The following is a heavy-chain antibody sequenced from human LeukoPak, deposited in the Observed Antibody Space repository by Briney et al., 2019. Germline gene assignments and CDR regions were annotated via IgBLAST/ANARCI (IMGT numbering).Heavy chain of an antibody. D-gene: IGHD1-26*01. Sequence: SETLSLSCTVSGGSISNYYRNWLRQPPGKGLEWIGSIFSGSTYYNPSLKSRVTISLNTSKNQLSLNLSSVTAADTAVYYCARQGERPGISAYWGQGTLVTVSS. CDR1: GGSISNYY. V-gene: IGHV4-59*08. J-gene: IGHJ4*02. CDR2: IFSGST. CDR3: ARQGERPGISAY.